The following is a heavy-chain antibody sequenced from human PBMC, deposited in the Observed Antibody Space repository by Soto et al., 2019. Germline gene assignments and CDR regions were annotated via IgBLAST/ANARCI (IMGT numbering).Heavy chain of an antibody. D-gene: IGHD6-13*01. CDR3: ASLGVPYALVTPG. CDR1: GGSISSSSYY. Sequence: SETLSLTCTVSGGSISSSSYYWGWIRQPPGKGLEWIGSIYYSGSTYYNPSLKSRVTISVDTSKNQFSLKLSSVTAADTAVYYCASLGVPYALVTPGWGQGTLVTVSS. CDR2: IYYSGST. V-gene: IGHV4-39*01. J-gene: IGHJ4*02.